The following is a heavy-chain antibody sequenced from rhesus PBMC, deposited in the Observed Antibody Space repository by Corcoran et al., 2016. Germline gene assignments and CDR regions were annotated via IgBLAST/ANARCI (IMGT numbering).Heavy chain of an antibody. Sequence: QVTLKESGPALMKPTQTLTLTCSFPGFSLSTSGMGVGWLRQPARRTLEWLELNYWDDGKRYSTTLKSRLTISKDTSKNQVVQTRTNMDPVDTATYYCARERQHDYWGQGVLVTVSS. J-gene: IGHJ4*01. CDR3: ARERQHDY. CDR1: GFSLSTSGMG. D-gene: IGHD6-25*01. V-gene: IGHV2-1*01. CDR2: NYWDDGK.